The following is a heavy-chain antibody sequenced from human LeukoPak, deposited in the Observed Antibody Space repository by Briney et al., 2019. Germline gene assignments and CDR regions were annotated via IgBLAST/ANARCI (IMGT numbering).Heavy chain of an antibody. CDR2: IYSSGYT. CDR3: ARVAATVTTNFYYYIDV. V-gene: IGHV3-53*01. Sequence: GGSLRLSCAASGFRVSSNYMNWVRQAPGQGLEWVSVIYSSGYTYYADSVKGRFTISRDNAKNTLYLQMNSLGAEDTALYYCARVAATVTTNFYYYIDVWGEGTTVTVSS. CDR1: GFRVSSNY. D-gene: IGHD4-17*01. J-gene: IGHJ6*03.